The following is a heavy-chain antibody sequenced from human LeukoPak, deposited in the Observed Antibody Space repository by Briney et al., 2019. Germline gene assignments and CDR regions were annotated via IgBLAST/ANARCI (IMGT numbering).Heavy chain of an antibody. Sequence: GRSLRLSCAASGFTFSSYGTHWVRQAPGKGLEWVAVIWYDGSNKYYADSVKGRFTISRDNSKNTLYLQMNSLRAEDTAVYYCARFGQLPTENYFDYWGQGTLVTVSS. J-gene: IGHJ4*02. CDR3: ARFGQLPTENYFDY. CDR2: IWYDGSNK. D-gene: IGHD2-2*01. CDR1: GFTFSSYG. V-gene: IGHV3-33*01.